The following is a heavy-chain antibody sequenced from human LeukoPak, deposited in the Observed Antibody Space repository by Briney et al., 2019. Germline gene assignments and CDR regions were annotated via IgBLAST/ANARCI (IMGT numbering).Heavy chain of an antibody. D-gene: IGHD3-22*01. V-gene: IGHV1-2*02. J-gene: IGHJ3*02. Sequence: GASVKVSCTASGYTFTGYYIHWVRQAPGQGLEWMGWINSNSGGTTYAQKFQGRVTMTRDTSISTAYMELSSLTSDDTAMYYCARRSYYYDSSGHSGAFDIWGQGTMVTVSS. CDR1: GYTFTGYY. CDR2: INSNSGGT. CDR3: ARRSYYYDSSGHSGAFDI.